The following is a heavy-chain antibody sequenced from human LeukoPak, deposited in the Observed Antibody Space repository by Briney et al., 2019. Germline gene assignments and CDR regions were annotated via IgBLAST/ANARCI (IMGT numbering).Heavy chain of an antibody. J-gene: IGHJ3*02. V-gene: IGHV3-23*01. D-gene: IGHD3-3*01. CDR2: ISGSGGSP. CDR1: GFTISSYA. CDR3: AKGSGYSANEVFDI. Sequence: GGSLRLSCAASGFTISSYAMSWVRQAPGKGLEWVAGISGSGGSPHHADSVKGRVTISRDNSRHTLYLQTSSLRVDDTALYYCAKGSGYSANEVFDIWGQGTLVTVSS.